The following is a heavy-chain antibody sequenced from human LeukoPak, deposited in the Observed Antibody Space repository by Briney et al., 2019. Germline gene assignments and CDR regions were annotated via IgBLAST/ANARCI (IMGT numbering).Heavy chain of an antibody. CDR3: ARVSFNGDSNWFDP. CDR2: ISAYNADT. V-gene: IGHV1-18*01. CDR1: GYTLFSDG. D-gene: IGHD4-17*01. Sequence: ASVKVSCKASGYTLFSDGITWVRQAPGQGLEWMGWISAYNADTNYARELQGRVTMTTDTSTSTAYMELRSLRSDDTAVYYCARVSFNGDSNWFDPWGQGTLVTVSS. J-gene: IGHJ5*02.